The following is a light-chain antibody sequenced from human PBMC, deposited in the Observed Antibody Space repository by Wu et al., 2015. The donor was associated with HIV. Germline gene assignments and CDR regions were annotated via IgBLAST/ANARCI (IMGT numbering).Light chain of an antibody. Sequence: EIVLTQSPGTLSLSPGERATLSCRASQSVSSTFLSWYQQKPGQAPRLLIFGASDRATGIPERFSGSGSGTDFTLTISGLEPEDFAVYYCHQYGSSPRTFGQGTKVEIK. J-gene: IGKJ1*01. CDR1: QSVSSTF. V-gene: IGKV3-20*01. CDR3: HQYGSSPRT. CDR2: GAS.